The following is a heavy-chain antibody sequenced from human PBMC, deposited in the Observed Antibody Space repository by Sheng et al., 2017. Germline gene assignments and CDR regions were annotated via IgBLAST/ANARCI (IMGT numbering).Heavy chain of an antibody. D-gene: IGHD1-26*01. CDR2: IIPILGIA. J-gene: IGHJ4*02. CDR3: ARSPGGSYYFYFDY. V-gene: IGHV1-69*02. CDR1: GGTFSSYT. Sequence: QVQLVQSGAEVKKPGSSVKVSCKASGGTFSSYTISWVRQAPGQGLEWMGRIIPILGIANYAQKFQGRVTITADKSTSTAYMELSSLRSEDTAVYYCARSPGGSYYFYFDYWGQGTLVTVSS.